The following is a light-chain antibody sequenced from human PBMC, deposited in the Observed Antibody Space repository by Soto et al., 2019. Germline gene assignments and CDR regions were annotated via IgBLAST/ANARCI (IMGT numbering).Light chain of an antibody. CDR2: KTS. CDR1: QTINDW. CDR3: QHWNNYLWT. V-gene: IGKV1-5*03. Sequence: DIQMTQSPSTLSESVGDRVTITCRASQTINDWLAWYQQKPGKAPKLLIYKTSSLESGVPSRFSGSGSGTEFTLTISGLQPEDFATYHCQHWNNYLWTFGQGTKVEIK. J-gene: IGKJ1*01.